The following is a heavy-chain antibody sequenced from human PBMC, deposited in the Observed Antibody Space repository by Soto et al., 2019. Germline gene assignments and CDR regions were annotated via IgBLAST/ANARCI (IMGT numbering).Heavy chain of an antibody. D-gene: IGHD3-22*01. CDR3: ARELNTDPSAYYSFAY. Sequence: QVQLVQSGPEVKMPGASVKVSCRTSGYTFTAYGLAWLRQAPGQRPEWMGWVSTNNADTNYAQKFQGRGTMTTETSTRTTYMELRSLRSDDTAVYYCARELNTDPSAYYSFAYWGQGTLVTVSS. J-gene: IGHJ4*02. V-gene: IGHV1-18*01. CDR2: VSTNNADT. CDR1: GYTFTAYG.